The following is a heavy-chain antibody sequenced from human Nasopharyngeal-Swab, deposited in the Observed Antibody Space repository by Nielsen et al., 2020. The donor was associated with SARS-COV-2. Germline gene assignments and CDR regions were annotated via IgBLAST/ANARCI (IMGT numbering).Heavy chain of an antibody. CDR1: GFTFSSYW. V-gene: IGHV3-74*01. CDR2: INSDGSST. CDR3: ARVSCSSTSCYHYFDY. D-gene: IGHD2-2*01. J-gene: IGHJ4*02. Sequence: GGSLRLSCAAPGFTFSSYWMHWVRQAPGKGLVWVSRINSDGSSTSYADSVKGRFTISRDNAKNTLYLQMNSLRAEDTAVYYCARVSCSSTSCYHYFDYWGQGTLVTVSS.